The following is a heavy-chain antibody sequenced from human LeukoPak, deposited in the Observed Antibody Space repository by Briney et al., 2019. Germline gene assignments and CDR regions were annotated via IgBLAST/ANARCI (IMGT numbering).Heavy chain of an antibody. D-gene: IGHD6-6*01. CDR3: ARRLSTYSGSPYFDY. V-gene: IGHV4-39*01. CDR2: IYYSGGT. Sequence: SETLSLTCTVSGGSISSSSYYWGWIRQPPGKGLEWIGSIYYSGGTYYNPSLKSRVTISVDTSKNQFSLKLSPVTAADTAVYYCARRLSTYSGSPYFDYWGQGTLVTVSS. CDR1: GGSISSSSYY. J-gene: IGHJ4*02.